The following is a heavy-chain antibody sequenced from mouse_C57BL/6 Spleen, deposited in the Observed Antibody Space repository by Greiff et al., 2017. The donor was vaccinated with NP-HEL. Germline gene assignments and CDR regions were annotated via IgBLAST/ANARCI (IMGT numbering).Heavy chain of an antibody. CDR2: ISSGGSYT. CDR1: GFTFSSYG. CDR3: ARWLLRYAMDY. Sequence: EVQRVESGGDLVKPGGSLKLSCAASGFTFSSYGMSWVRQTPDKRLEWVATISSGGSYTYYPDSVKGRFTISRDNAKNTLYLQMSSLKSEGTAMYYCARWLLRYAMDYWGQGTSVTVSS. J-gene: IGHJ4*01. D-gene: IGHD2-3*01. V-gene: IGHV5-6*01.